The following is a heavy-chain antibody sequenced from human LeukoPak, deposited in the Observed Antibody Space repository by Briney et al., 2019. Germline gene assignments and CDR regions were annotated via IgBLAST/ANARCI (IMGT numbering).Heavy chain of an antibody. V-gene: IGHV3-66*01. CDR3: ARDPVGAIGYGMDV. Sequence: PGGSLRLSCAASGFTVSSNYMSWVRQAPGKGLEWVSVIYSGGSTYYADSVKGRFTISRDNSKNTLYLQMNSLRAEDTAVYYCARDPVGAIGYGMDVWGQGTTVTVSS. J-gene: IGHJ6*02. D-gene: IGHD1-26*01. CDR1: GFTVSSNY. CDR2: IYSGGST.